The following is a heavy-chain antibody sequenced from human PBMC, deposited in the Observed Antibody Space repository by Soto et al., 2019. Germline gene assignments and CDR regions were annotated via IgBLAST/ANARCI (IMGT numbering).Heavy chain of an antibody. Sequence: PGGSLRLSCSASGFSFNMYGVHWVRQTPGKGLEWVSSISSSSSYIYYADSVKGRFTISRDNAKNSLYLQMNSLRAEDTAVYYCARDHCSSTSCYNDYYGMDVWGQGTTVTV. D-gene: IGHD2-2*02. CDR3: ARDHCSSTSCYNDYYGMDV. J-gene: IGHJ6*02. V-gene: IGHV3-21*01. CDR1: GFSFNMYG. CDR2: ISSSSSYI.